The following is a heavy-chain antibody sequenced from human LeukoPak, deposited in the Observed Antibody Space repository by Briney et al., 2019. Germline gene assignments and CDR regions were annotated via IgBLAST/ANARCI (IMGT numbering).Heavy chain of an antibody. CDR3: ARTASGSFSK. CDR1: GFTFSNYI. CDR2: ISSAGTII. J-gene: IGHJ4*02. D-gene: IGHD1-26*01. V-gene: IGHV3-48*04. Sequence: GGSLRLSCTTSGFTFSNYIMNWVRQTPGKGLEWISYISSAGTIIKYADSVKGRFTISRDNAMNSLYLQMNNLKAEDSAVYFCARTASGSFSKWGQGTRVTVSS.